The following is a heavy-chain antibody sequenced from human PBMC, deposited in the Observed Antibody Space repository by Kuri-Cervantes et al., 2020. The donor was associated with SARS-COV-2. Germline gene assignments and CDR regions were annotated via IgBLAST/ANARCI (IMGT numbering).Heavy chain of an antibody. J-gene: IGHJ4*02. CDR3: VRDGDHWNFDY. CDR1: GFTFSGHW. CDR2: INPVGSYT. V-gene: IGHV3-74*01. D-gene: IGHD1-1*01. Sequence: GGSLRLSCAASGFTFSGHWIHWVRQAPGKGLVWVSRINPVGSYTNNADSVKGRFTRSRDNAKNMLFLQMNSLRAEDTAVYYCVRDGDHWNFDYWGQGTLVTVSS.